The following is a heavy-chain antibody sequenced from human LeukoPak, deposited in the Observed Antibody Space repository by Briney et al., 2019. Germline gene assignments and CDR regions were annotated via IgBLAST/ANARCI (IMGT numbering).Heavy chain of an antibody. J-gene: IGHJ5*02. D-gene: IGHD3-22*01. CDR1: GFTFSDYY. Sequence: PGGSLRLSCAASGFTFSDYYMNWIRQAPGKGLEWVSYISNTGSAMYYADSVKGRFTISRDNAKNSLYLQMNSLRAEDTAIYYCASDSSGYFGPWGPETLVTVSS. V-gene: IGHV3-11*01. CDR3: ASDSSGYFGP. CDR2: ISNTGSAM.